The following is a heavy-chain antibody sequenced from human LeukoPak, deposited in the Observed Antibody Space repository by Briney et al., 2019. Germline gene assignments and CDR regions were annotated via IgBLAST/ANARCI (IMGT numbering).Heavy chain of an antibody. Sequence: GGSLRLSCAASGFTVSSNYMSWVRQAPGKGLEWVSVIYSGGSTYYADSVKGRFTISRDNSKNTLYLQMNSLRAEDTAVYYCATAYSSSWYGYDYWGQGTLVTVPS. CDR1: GFTVSSNY. D-gene: IGHD6-13*01. J-gene: IGHJ4*02. CDR2: IYSGGST. V-gene: IGHV3-53*01. CDR3: ATAYSSSWYGYDY.